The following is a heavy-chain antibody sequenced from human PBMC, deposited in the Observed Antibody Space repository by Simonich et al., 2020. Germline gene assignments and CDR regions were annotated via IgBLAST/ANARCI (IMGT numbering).Heavy chain of an antibody. J-gene: IGHJ6*02. V-gene: IGHV1-2*06. D-gene: IGHD3-10*01. Sequence: GAEVKKPGASVKVSCKASGYTFTGYYMHWVRQAPGQGLEWMGRINPNSGGTNYAQKFQGRVTMTRDTSISTADMELGRLRSDDTAGYYCARVPGIYYYYGMDVWGQGTTVTVSS. CDR1: GYTFTGYY. CDR2: INPNSGGT. CDR3: ARVPGIYYYYGMDV.